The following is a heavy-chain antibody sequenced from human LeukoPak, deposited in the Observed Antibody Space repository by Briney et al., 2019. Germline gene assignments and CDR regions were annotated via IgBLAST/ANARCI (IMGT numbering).Heavy chain of an antibody. Sequence: ASVKVSCKASGGTFSSYTISWVRQAPGQGLEWMGRIIPILGIANYAQKFQGRVTITADKSTSTAYMELSSLRSEDTAVYYCARGRFGYGDYSSYYYYGVDVWGKGTTVTVSS. CDR2: IIPILGIA. V-gene: IGHV1-69*02. CDR1: GGTFSSYT. D-gene: IGHD4-17*01. J-gene: IGHJ6*04. CDR3: ARGRFGYGDYSSYYYYGVDV.